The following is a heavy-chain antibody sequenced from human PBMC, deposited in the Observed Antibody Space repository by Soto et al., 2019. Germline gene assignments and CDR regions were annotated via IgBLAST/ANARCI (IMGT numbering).Heavy chain of an antibody. V-gene: IGHV1-18*01. CDR1: GYTFTSYG. CDR2: ISAYNGNT. D-gene: IGHD6-19*01. CDR3: ARASSGWSNYFEY. J-gene: IGHJ4*02. Sequence: QVQLVKSGAEVKKPGASVKVSCKASGYTFTSYGISWVRQAPGQGLEWLGWISAYNGNTNYEQKLQGRVTMTTDTSKNTAYMEVRSMISDDTAVYYCARASSGWSNYFEYWGQGTLVTVYS.